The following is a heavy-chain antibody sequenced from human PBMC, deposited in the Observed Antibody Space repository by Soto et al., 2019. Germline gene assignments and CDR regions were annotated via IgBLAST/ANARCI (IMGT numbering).Heavy chain of an antibody. CDR2: ISPLKGRT. V-gene: IGHV1-18*04. Sequence: QVQLVQSGPDLKRPGASMKVSCKASGYTFTSYGISWVRQAPGQGLEWMAWISPLKGRTQYSQKAQGRVTLGTDTSSNTAYMKMTTLRVDDTAVYYCAMDYGDRPEYFKHWGQGTLVTVS. CDR3: AMDYGDRPEYFKH. D-gene: IGHD4-17*01. J-gene: IGHJ1*01. CDR1: GYTFTSYG.